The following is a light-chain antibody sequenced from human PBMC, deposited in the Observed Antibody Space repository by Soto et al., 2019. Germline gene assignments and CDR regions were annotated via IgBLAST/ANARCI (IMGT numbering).Light chain of an antibody. CDR1: SSNIGSNT. CDR2: NNN. J-gene: IGLJ1*01. CDR3: AAWDDSLNGLV. V-gene: IGLV1-44*01. Sequence: QSVLTQPPSASGTPGQRVTISCSGSSSNIGSNTVNWYQQLPGTAPKLLLYNNNQRPSGVPDRFPGSKSGTSASLAISGLQSEDEADYYCAAWDDSLNGLVFGTGTKVTVL.